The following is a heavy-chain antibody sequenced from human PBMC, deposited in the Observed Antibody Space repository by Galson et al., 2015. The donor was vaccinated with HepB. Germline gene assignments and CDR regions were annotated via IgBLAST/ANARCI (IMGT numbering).Heavy chain of an antibody. CDR1: GFTFSSYA. CDR3: AKDPLRYFDWLFNYFDY. J-gene: IGHJ4*02. Sequence: SLRLSCAASGFTFSSYAMSWVRRTPGKGLEWVSAISGPGSSTCYADSVKGRFTISRDNSKNSLYLQMNSLRAEDTAVYYCAKDPLRYFDWLFNYFDYWGQGTLVTVSS. D-gene: IGHD3-9*01. CDR2: ISGPGSST. V-gene: IGHV3-23*01.